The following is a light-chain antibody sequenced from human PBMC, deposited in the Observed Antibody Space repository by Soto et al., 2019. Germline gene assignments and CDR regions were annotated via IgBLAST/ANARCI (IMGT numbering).Light chain of an antibody. J-gene: IGKJ1*01. V-gene: IGKV1-39*01. Sequence: DIQMAQSPPSLSASVGDRVTISCRAGQNISNFLYWYQQKPGRTPKLLIYFSSRLQNGVPSRFSGSGSGTDFTPTITSLQPEDFATYYCQQTYSTPRTFGQGTKVDIK. CDR1: QNISNF. CDR2: FSS. CDR3: QQTYSTPRT.